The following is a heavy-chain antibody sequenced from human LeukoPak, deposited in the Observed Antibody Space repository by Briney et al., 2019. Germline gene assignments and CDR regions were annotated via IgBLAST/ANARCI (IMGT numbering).Heavy chain of an antibody. CDR1: GGSISSSSYY. J-gene: IGHJ4*02. CDR3: ARELIPDWEYQLLSDWFDY. V-gene: IGHV4-39*01. CDR2: IYYSGST. D-gene: IGHD2-2*01. Sequence: SETLSLTCTVSGGSISSSSYYWGWIRQPPGKGLEWIGSIYYSGSTYYNPSLKSRVTISVDTSKNQFSLKLSSVTAADTAVYYCARELIPDWEYQLLSDWFDYWGQGTLVTVSS.